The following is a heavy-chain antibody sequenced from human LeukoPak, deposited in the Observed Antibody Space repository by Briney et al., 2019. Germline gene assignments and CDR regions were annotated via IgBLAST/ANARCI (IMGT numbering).Heavy chain of an antibody. CDR2: IIPIFGTA. V-gene: IGHV1-69*05. CDR3: ARVVVAATAYDAFDI. D-gene: IGHD2-15*01. J-gene: IGHJ3*02. Sequence: GASVKVSCKASGYTFTSYGISWVRQAPGQGLEWRGGIIPIFGTANYAQKFQGRVTITTDESTSTAYMELSSLRSEDTAVYYCARVVVAATAYDAFDIWGQGTMVTVSS. CDR1: GYTFTSYG.